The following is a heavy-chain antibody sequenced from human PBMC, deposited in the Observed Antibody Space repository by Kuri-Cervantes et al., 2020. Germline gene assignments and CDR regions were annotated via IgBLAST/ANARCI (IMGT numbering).Heavy chain of an antibody. D-gene: IGHD7-27*01. V-gene: IGHV4-38-2*01. CDR2: IYHSGTT. CDR3: ARLTNWGPYWYFDL. CDR1: GYSINSGYY. J-gene: IGHJ2*01. Sequence: SETLSLTCAVSGYSINSGYYWGWIRQPPGKGLEWIGSIYHSGTTYFHPSLKSRVTISVDTSKNQFSLKLSSVTAADTAVYYCARLTNWGPYWYFDLWGRGTLVTVSS.